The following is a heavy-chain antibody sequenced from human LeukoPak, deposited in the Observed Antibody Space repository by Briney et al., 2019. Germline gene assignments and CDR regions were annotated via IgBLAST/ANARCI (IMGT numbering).Heavy chain of an antibody. V-gene: IGHV3-23*01. CDR2: ISGSGGST. D-gene: IGHD7-27*01. CDR1: GFTFSSYA. J-gene: IGHJ4*02. CDR3: AKDVLNWGSPGLYDY. Sequence: GGSLRLSCAASGFTFSSYAMSWVRQAPGKGLEWVSAISGSGGSTYYAGSVKGRFTIPRDNSKNTLYLQMNSLRAEDTAVYYCAKDVLNWGSPGLYDYWGQGTLVTVSS.